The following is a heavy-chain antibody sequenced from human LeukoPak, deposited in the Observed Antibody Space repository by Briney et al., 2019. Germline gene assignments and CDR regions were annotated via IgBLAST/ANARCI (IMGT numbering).Heavy chain of an antibody. CDR2: IYYSGTT. J-gene: IGHJ5*02. CDR1: GGSISNYY. D-gene: IGHD6-6*01. CDR3: ARGSNWFDP. V-gene: IGHV4-59*01. Sequence: SETLSLTCAVSGGSISNYYWSWIRLPPGKGLEWIGYIYYSGTTNYNPSLKSRVTISKDPSKNQISLKLTSVTHADTAVYYCARGSNWFDPWGQGILVTVSS.